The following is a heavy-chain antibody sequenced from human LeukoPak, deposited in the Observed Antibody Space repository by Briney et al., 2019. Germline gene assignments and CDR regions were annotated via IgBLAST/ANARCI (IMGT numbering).Heavy chain of an antibody. CDR1: GFTFSSYS. D-gene: IGHD3-16*01. CDR2: ISSSGGST. J-gene: IGHJ4*02. CDR3: AKSMITFGGVMLSGLDY. V-gene: IGHV3-23*01. Sequence: GGSLRLSCAASGFTFSSYSMNWVRQAPGKGLEWVSGISSSGGSTYYADSVKGRFTISRDNSKNTLYLQMNSLRVDDTAVYYCAKSMITFGGVMLSGLDYWGQGTLVTVSS.